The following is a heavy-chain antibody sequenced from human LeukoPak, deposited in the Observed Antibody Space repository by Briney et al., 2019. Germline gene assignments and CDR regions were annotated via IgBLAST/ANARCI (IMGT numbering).Heavy chain of an antibody. V-gene: IGHV4-34*01. J-gene: IGHJ4*02. CDR1: GGSFSGYY. CDR2: INHSGST. D-gene: IGHD2-15*01. Sequence: SETLSLTCAVYGGSFSGYYWSWIRQPPGKGLEWIGEINHSGSTNYNPSLKSRVTISVDTSKNQFSLKLSSVTAADTAVYYCARGGRGWPFDYWGQGTLVTVSS. CDR3: ARGGRGWPFDY.